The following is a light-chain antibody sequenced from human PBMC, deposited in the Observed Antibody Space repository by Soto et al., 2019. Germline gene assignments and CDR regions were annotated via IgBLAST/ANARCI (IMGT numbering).Light chain of an antibody. V-gene: IGKV1-39*01. Sequence: DIQMTQSPSSLSASVGDRVTITCRASQSIRSYLNWYQQRPEKAPELLIYEASSLQIGVPSRFSGSGSGTDFTLTISSLQPEDFATYYCQQSYTTPFTFGPGTKVDIK. CDR2: EAS. J-gene: IGKJ3*01. CDR3: QQSYTTPFT. CDR1: QSIRSY.